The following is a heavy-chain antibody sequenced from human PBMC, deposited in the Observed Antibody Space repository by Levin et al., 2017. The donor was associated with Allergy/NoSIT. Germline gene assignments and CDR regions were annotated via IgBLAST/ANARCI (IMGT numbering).Heavy chain of an antibody. J-gene: IGHJ3*01. CDR2: INPNTGGK. D-gene: IGHD3-22*01. CDR3: ARGLTMILVQV. Sequence: ASVKVSCKASGFSFSGYYVHWVRQAPGRGLEWMGWINPNTGGKKFAQRFQGRVTMTSDTSITTAYMELNRLTSDDTAVYYCARGLTMILVQVWGQGAMVTVSS. V-gene: IGHV1-2*02. CDR1: GFSFSGYY.